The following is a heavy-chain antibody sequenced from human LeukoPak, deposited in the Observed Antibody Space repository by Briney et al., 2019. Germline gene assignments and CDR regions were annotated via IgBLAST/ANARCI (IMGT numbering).Heavy chain of an antibody. CDR2: IYYSGST. Sequence: PSETLSLTCTVSGGSISSYYWSWIRQPPGKGLEWIGYIYYSGSTNYNPSLKSRVTISVDTSKNQFSLKLSSVTAVDTAVYYCARGQATIDSNWFDPWGQGTLVTVSS. CDR1: GGSISSYY. V-gene: IGHV4-59*01. CDR3: ARGQATIDSNWFDP. J-gene: IGHJ5*02. D-gene: IGHD5-12*01.